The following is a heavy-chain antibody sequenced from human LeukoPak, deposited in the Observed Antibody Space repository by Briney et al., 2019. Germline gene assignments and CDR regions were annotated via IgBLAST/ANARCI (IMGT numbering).Heavy chain of an antibody. Sequence: GRSLRLSCAASGFNFSSYGMHWIRQAPGKGLEWVALVWYDGTTKHYADSVRGRSTISRDNSKNTLHLQMNGLRAEDTAIYYCAKVPYSGSYHDYFFDSWGQGTLVTVSS. V-gene: IGHV3-33*06. J-gene: IGHJ4*02. D-gene: IGHD1-26*01. CDR2: VWYDGTTK. CDR1: GFNFSSYG. CDR3: AKVPYSGSYHDYFFDS.